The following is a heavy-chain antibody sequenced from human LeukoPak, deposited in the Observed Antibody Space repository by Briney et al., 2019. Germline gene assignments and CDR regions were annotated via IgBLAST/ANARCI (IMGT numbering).Heavy chain of an antibody. CDR3: ASCYGDYVNFDY. J-gene: IGHJ4*02. Sequence: GASVKVSCKVSGYTLTELSMHWVRQAPGKGLEWMGGFDPEDGETIYAQKFQGRVTMTEDTSTDTAYMELSSLRSEDTAVYYCASCYGDYVNFDYWGQGTLVTVSS. V-gene: IGHV1-24*01. D-gene: IGHD4-17*01. CDR1: GYTLTELS. CDR2: FDPEDGET.